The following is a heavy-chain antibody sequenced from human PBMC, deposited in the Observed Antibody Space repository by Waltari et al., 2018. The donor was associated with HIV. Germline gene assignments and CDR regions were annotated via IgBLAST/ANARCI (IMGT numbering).Heavy chain of an antibody. CDR3: ARDLRSGGSGMQGFGYGPYGMDV. D-gene: IGHD2-15*01. J-gene: IGHJ6*02. V-gene: IGHV3-21*01. CDR1: GFTFSSYS. Sequence: EVQLVESGGGLVKPGGSLRLSCAASGFTFSSYSMNWVRQAPGKGLEWVSSISSSSSYIYYADSVKGRFTISRDNAKNSLYLQMNSLRAEDTAVYYCARDLRSGGSGMQGFGYGPYGMDVWGQGTTVTVSS. CDR2: ISSSSSYI.